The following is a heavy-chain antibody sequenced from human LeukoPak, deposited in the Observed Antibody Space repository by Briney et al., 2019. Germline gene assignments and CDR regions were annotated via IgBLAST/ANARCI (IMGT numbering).Heavy chain of an antibody. J-gene: IGHJ4*02. D-gene: IGHD1-26*01. CDR1: GGTFSSYA. CDR3: ARVRSSVGAVSYYFDY. V-gene: IGHV1-69*13. CDR2: IIPIFGTA. Sequence: GASVKVSCKASGGTFSSYAISWVRQAPGQGLEWMGGIIPIFGTANYAQKFQGRVTITADESTSTAYMELSSLRSEDTAVYYCARVRSSVGAVSYYFDYWGQGTLVTVSS.